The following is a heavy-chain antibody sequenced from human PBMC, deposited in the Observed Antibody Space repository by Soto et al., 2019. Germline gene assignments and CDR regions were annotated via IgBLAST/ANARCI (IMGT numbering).Heavy chain of an antibody. J-gene: IGHJ6*02. CDR3: ARRLGAAGDYLYGLDV. D-gene: IGHD6-25*01. CDR2: ISPNSGRT. CDR1: GYTFTEYY. V-gene: IGHV1-2*04. Sequence: QEQLVQSGAEVKKPGASVKVSCKASGYTFTEYYIHWVRQVPGRGLEWMGWISPNSGRTKSAQKFQGWVSMTEDTSIATVYMELNGLKSDDTAIYFCARRLGAAGDYLYGLDVWGQGTAVIVSS.